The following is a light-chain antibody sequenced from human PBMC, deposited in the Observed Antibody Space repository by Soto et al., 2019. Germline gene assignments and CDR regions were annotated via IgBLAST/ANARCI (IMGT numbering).Light chain of an antibody. CDR1: QRVSSSY. V-gene: IGKV3D-20*01. J-gene: IGKJ5*01. Sequence: EMVLTQSPATLSLSPGEIATLSCGASQRVSSSYLACYQQKPGLAPRLLIHHASRRATGIPDRFSGRGSGTDVSLTISRKEPEYFAVYYCQQSGSSPQITFGQGTRLEIK. CDR2: HAS. CDR3: QQSGSSPQIT.